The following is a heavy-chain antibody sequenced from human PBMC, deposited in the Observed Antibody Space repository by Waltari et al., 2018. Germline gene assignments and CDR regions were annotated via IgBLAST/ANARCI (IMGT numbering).Heavy chain of an antibody. J-gene: IGHJ4*02. V-gene: IGHV4-4*02. CDR3: SGDRAIGLSFVY. D-gene: IGHD2-2*01. Sequence: QLQLHASGQGLVNSSGNRYLTCAVSGYSISGNYWWSWVRQSPEKGLEWIGQVHHSDKTHYNPSSQGRVTISLDKPKNQFSRNMNSVTAAHTAVYFCSGDRAIGLSFVYWGRGTRVTVSS. CDR2: VHHSDKT. CDR1: GYSISGNYW.